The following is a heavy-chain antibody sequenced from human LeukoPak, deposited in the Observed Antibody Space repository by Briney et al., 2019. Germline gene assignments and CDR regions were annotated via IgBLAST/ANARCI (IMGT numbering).Heavy chain of an antibody. CDR1: GFTFSTYW. D-gene: IGHD2-2*01. J-gene: IGHJ4*02. V-gene: IGHV3-7*01. Sequence: QSGGSLRLSCAASGFTFSTYWMSLVRQAPGNGLEWVANIKQDGSGTFYVDSVKGRFTISRDNTKSSLYLQMNSLRAEDTAVYYCARSGNLDRPVVVDYWGQGTLVTVSS. CDR2: IKQDGSGT. CDR3: ARSGNLDRPVVVDY.